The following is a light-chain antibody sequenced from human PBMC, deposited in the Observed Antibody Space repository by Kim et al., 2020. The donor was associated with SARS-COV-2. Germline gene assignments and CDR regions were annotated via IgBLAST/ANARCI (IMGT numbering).Light chain of an antibody. V-gene: IGKV3-15*01. CDR3: QQYNGWPPYT. Sequence: VSPGERATLSCRASQSVGSNFAWYQQKPGQTPRLVIYGASTRAAGVPARVSGSGSGTEFSLTISSLQPEDFAVYYCQQYNGWPPYTFGQGTKLEI. CDR1: QSVGSN. CDR2: GAS. J-gene: IGKJ2*01.